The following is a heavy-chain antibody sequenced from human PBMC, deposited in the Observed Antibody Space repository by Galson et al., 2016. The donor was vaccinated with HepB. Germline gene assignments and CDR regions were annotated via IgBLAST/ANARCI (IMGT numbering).Heavy chain of an antibody. CDR1: GGPFSGNY. V-gene: IGHV4-34*01. CDR3: ARGPNYDFWRGYRGFSFDI. Sequence: SETLSLTCAVYGGPFSGNYWSWIRQPPGRGLEWIGEINYNGVATYNPSLESRVTISVDTSKNQFSLNLNSVTAADTAVYYCARGPNYDFWRGYRGFSFDIWGQGTLVAVSS. CDR2: INYNGVA. J-gene: IGHJ4*02. D-gene: IGHD3-3*01.